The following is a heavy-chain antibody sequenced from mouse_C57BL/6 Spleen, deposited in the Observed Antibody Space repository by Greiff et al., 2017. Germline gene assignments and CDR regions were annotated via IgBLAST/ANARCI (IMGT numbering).Heavy chain of an antibody. CDR2: IHPNSGST. J-gene: IGHJ4*01. CDR3: ARPYCSSAYYAMDY. Sequence: VQLKQPGAELVKPGASVKLSCKASGYTFTSYWMHWVKQRPGQGLEWIGMIHPNSGSTNYNEKFKSKATLTVDKSSSTAYMQLSSLTSEDSAVYYGARPYCSSAYYAMDYWGQGTSVTVSS. V-gene: IGHV1-64*01. D-gene: IGHD1-1*01. CDR1: GYTFTSYW.